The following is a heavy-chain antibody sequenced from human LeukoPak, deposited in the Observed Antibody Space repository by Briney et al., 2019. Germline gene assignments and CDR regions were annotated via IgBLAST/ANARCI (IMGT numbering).Heavy chain of an antibody. D-gene: IGHD3-10*02. Sequence: GGSLRLSCRGSGFRFGGYALSWVRQAPGKGLEWVGFIRSKALYGTSEYAAPVEGRFTISRDDSNSIAYLQMNSLKTEDTAVYFCVRESVRDYYFDYWGQGTLVTVSS. V-gene: IGHV3-49*04. CDR3: VRESVRDYYFDY. CDR1: GFRFGGYA. J-gene: IGHJ4*02. CDR2: IRSKALYGTS.